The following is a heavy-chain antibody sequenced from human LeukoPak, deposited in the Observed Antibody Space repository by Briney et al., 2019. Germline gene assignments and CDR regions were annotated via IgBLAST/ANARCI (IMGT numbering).Heavy chain of an antibody. J-gene: IGHJ3*02. CDR2: ISGSGGST. D-gene: IGHD6-13*01. CDR3: AKESRGSSSWGNAFDI. Sequence: QPGGSLRLSCAASGFAFSSFAMSWVRQAPGKGLEWVSAISGSGGSTYYADSVKGRFTISRDNSKNTLYLQMNSLRAADTAVYYCAKESRGSSSWGNAFDIWGQGTMVTVSS. CDR1: GFAFSSFA. V-gene: IGHV3-23*01.